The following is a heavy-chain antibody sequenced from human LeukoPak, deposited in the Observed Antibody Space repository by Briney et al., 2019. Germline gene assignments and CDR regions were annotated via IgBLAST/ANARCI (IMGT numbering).Heavy chain of an antibody. CDR3: ASDYYDSSGLIDY. CDR1: GFTFSSYS. CDR2: ISSSSSYI. V-gene: IGHV3-21*01. D-gene: IGHD3-22*01. J-gene: IGHJ4*02. Sequence: GGSLRLSCAASGFTFSSYSMNWVRQAPGKGLEWVSSISSSSSYIYYADSVKGRFTISRDNAKNSLYLQMNSLRAEDTAVYYCASDYYDSSGLIDYWGQGTLVTVSS.